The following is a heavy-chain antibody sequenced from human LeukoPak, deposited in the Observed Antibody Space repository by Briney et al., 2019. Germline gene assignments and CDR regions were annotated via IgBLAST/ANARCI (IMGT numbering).Heavy chain of an antibody. D-gene: IGHD2-15*01. Sequence: SETLSLTYAVSGYYISSGYYWRWIRQPPGQGLERIGSIHHSGRTYYNPSLKSRVTISVDTSKNQIALKLSHVTAADTAVYYCAIDPADRAVYYFDFWGQGTLVTVSS. CDR2: IHHSGRT. V-gene: IGHV4-38-2*02. CDR3: AIDPADRAVYYFDF. CDR1: GYYISSGYY. J-gene: IGHJ4*02.